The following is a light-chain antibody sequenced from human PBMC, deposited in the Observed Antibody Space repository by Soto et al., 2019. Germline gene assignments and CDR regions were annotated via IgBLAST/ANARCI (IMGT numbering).Light chain of an antibody. CDR3: QTGGTGSV. CDR2: VNSDGSH. V-gene: IGLV4-69*01. J-gene: IGLJ3*02. CDR1: SGRSSYS. Sequence: QLVLTQSPPASASLGASVKLTCTLSSGRSSYSIAWHQQQPEKGPRYLMKVNSDGSHSKGDGIPDRFSGSSSGAERYLTISSLQSDDEADYYCQTGGTGSVFGGGTKLTVL.